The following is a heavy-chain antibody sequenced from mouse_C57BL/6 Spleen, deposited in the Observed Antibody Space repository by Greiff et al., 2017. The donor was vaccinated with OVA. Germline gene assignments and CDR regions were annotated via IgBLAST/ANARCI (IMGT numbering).Heavy chain of an antibody. J-gene: IGHJ2*01. CDR3: AREGDYYGSSSYYFDY. CDR1: GYSITSGYY. CDR2: ISYDGSN. D-gene: IGHD1-1*01. Sequence: VQLKESGPGLVKPSQSLSLTCSVTGYSITSGYYWNWIRQFPGNKLEWMGYISYDGSNNYNPSLKNRISITRDTSKNQFFLKLNSVTTEDTATYYCAREGDYYGSSSYYFDYWGQGTTLTVSS. V-gene: IGHV3-6*01.